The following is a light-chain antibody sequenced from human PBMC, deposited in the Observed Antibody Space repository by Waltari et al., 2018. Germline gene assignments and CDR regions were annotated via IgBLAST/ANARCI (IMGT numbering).Light chain of an antibody. CDR3: QQYYSTPPFT. CDR1: QSILYSSNNENY. V-gene: IGKV4-1*01. Sequence: DIVMTQSPDSLAVSLGERATINCKSSQSILYSSNNENYLAWYQQKPGQPPKLLIYCASTRESGVPDRFSGSGSGTDFALTITSLQAEDVAVYYCQQYYSTPPFTVGPGTKVDIK. CDR2: CAS. J-gene: IGKJ3*01.